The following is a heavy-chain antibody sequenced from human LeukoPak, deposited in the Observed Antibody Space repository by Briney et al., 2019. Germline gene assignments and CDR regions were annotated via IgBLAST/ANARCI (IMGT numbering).Heavy chain of an antibody. V-gene: IGHV4-61*03. J-gene: IGHJ3*02. CDR1: GGSVSSGSYY. Sequence: PSETLSLTCTVSGGSVSSGSYYWGWIRQPPGKGLEWIGHISYSGSTHYNPSLKSRVTISVDTSKNYFSLKLSSVTAADTAVYYCASGIVGATYGSIDIWGQGTMVTVSS. CDR3: ASGIVGATYGSIDI. CDR2: ISYSGST. D-gene: IGHD1-26*01.